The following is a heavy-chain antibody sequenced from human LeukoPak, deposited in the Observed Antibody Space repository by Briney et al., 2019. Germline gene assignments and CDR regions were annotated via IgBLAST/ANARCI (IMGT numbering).Heavy chain of an antibody. J-gene: IGHJ3*02. CDR3: ARAGDYGSGSCAFDM. CDR1: GFTFSSYW. D-gene: IGHD3-10*01. Sequence: PGGSLRLSCAASGFTFSSYWMHWVRHAPGKGLVWVSRIRSDGSTTYADSVKGRFTISRGNAKNTLYLQMNSLRAEDTAVYYCARAGDYGSGSCAFDMWGQGTMVTVSS. V-gene: IGHV3-74*01. CDR2: IRSDGST.